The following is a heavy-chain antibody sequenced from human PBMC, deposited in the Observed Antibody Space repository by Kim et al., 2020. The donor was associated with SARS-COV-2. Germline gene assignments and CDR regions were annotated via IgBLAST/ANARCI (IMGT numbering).Heavy chain of an antibody. D-gene: IGHD5-12*01. CDR3: ARGYSGDDFSIPFDY. Sequence: GGSLRLSCAASGFTVSSNYMSWVRQAPGKGLVWVSVIYSGGSTYYADSVKGRFTISRDNSKNTMYLQMNSLRAEDTAVYYCARGYSGDDFSIPFDYWGQGTLVTVSS. CDR1: GFTVSSNY. V-gene: IGHV3-53*01. CDR2: IYSGGST. J-gene: IGHJ4*02.